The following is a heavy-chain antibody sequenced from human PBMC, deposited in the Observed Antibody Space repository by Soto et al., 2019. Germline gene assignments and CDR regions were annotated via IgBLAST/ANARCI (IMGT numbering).Heavy chain of an antibody. CDR3: AREVPARGSDKYSSRHRPFGY. CDR2: ISSSSSYI. Sequence: GGSLRLSCAASGFTFSSYSMNWVRQAPGKGLEWVSSISSSSSYIYYADSVKGRFTISRDNAKNSLYLQMNSLRAEDTAVYYCAREVPARGSDKYSSRHRPFGYWGRGRVVTVSS. V-gene: IGHV3-21*01. J-gene: IGHJ4*02. D-gene: IGHD6-13*01. CDR1: GFTFSSYS.